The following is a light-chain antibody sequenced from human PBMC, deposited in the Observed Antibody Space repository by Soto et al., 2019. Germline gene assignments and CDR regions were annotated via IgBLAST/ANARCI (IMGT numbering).Light chain of an antibody. CDR2: DAS. CDR1: QNMNNNY. V-gene: IGKV3-20*01. Sequence: VLPQSHGTLSLSPGARATLSGRASQNMNNNYLAWYQHKPGQAPRLLMYDASLRATGVPDRFSGSGSGTDVTLTITRLEPDDAAVYYCQQHGISHITVGQGTRLAIK. CDR3: QQHGISHIT. J-gene: IGKJ5*01.